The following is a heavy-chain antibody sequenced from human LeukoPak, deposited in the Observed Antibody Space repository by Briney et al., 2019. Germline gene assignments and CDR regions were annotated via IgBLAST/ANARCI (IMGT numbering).Heavy chain of an antibody. CDR2: TSKDGTDT. V-gene: IGHV3-74*01. J-gene: IGHJ4*02. D-gene: IGHD6-25*01. Sequence: GGSLRLSCAASGFTFSNYWMHWVRQCPGKGPEWLSRTSKDGTDTFYADAAKGRFTASRDNAKNTVYLQVTKVRPDDTAVYYCARGGYSGSYYRFSWGEGTVVTVAS. CDR1: GFTFSNYW. CDR3: ARGGYSGSYYRFS.